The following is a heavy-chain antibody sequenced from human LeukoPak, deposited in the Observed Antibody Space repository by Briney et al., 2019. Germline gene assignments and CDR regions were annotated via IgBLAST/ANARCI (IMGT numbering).Heavy chain of an antibody. V-gene: IGHV3-15*01. CDR2: IKSQTDGGTT. J-gene: IGHJ4*02. CDR1: GFTFSNAW. Sequence: GGSLRLSCAASGFTFSNAWMSWVRQAPGKGLEWVGRIKSQTDGGTTDYAAPVKGRFTISRDDSKNTLFLQMNSLKTEDRAMYYCTAGVRGVIIIDYWGQGTLVTVSS. CDR3: TAGVRGVIIIDY. D-gene: IGHD3-10*01.